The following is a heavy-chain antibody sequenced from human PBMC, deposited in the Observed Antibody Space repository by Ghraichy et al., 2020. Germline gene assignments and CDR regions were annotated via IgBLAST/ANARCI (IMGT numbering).Heavy chain of an antibody. D-gene: IGHD6-19*01. Sequence: ASVKVSCKASGYTFTSYAMNWVRQAPGQGLEWMGWINTNTGNPTYAQGFTGRFVFSLDTSVSTAYLQISSLKAEDTAVYYCAREQPQWSSGWFILSWDAFDIWGQGTMVTVSS. CDR2: INTNTGNP. J-gene: IGHJ3*02. CDR3: AREQPQWSSGWFILSWDAFDI. V-gene: IGHV7-4-1*02. CDR1: GYTFTSYA.